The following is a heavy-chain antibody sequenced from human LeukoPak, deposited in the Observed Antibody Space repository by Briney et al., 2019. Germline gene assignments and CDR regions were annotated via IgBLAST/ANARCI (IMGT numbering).Heavy chain of an antibody. V-gene: IGHV1-18*01. Sequence: ASVKVSCKASGYTFNRYGISWMRQAPGQWLEWMGWIGSYNGNTNYAQKLQGRVTMTTDTSTSTAYMELRSLKSDDTAVYYCATERRGSFDYWGQGTLVTVSS. CDR2: IGSYNGNT. D-gene: IGHD3-10*01. CDR3: ATERRGSFDY. J-gene: IGHJ4*02. CDR1: GYTFNRYG.